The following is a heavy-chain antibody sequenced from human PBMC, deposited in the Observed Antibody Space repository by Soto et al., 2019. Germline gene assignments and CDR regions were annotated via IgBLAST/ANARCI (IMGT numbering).Heavy chain of an antibody. J-gene: IGHJ4*02. Sequence: ASVKVSCKASGYTFTSYGISWVRQAPGQGLEWMGWISAYNGNTNYAQKLQGRVTMTTDTSTSTAYMELRSLRSDDTAVYYCARDLGYCTNGVCNYCFDYWGQGTLVTVSS. CDR2: ISAYNGNT. CDR3: ARDLGYCTNGVCNYCFDY. V-gene: IGHV1-18*01. CDR1: GYTFTSYG. D-gene: IGHD2-8*01.